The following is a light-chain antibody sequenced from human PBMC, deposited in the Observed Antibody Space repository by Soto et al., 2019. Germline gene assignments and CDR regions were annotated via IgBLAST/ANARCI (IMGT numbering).Light chain of an antibody. CDR3: QQYGSSPFT. Sequence: DIVLTQSQGTMSFSPGARATLSCRASQTVSSNNLAWYQQKRGQAPRLLIYGASSRAAAIPDRFRGSGSGTDFALIISSLAPEDFAVYYCQQYGSSPFTFGPGTAVDIK. J-gene: IGKJ3*01. CDR2: GAS. CDR1: QTVSSNN. V-gene: IGKV3-20*01.